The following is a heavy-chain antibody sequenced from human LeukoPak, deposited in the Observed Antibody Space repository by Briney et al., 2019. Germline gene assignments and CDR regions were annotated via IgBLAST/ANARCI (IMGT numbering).Heavy chain of an antibody. CDR2: ISGSGGST. Sequence: PGGSLRLSCAASGFTFSSYSMNWVRQAPGKGLEWVSAISGSGGSTYYADSVKGRFTISRDNSKNTLYLQMNSLRAEDTAVYYCANKPYYYDSSGYSDWGQGTLVTVSS. V-gene: IGHV3-23*01. CDR1: GFTFSSYS. D-gene: IGHD3-22*01. J-gene: IGHJ4*02. CDR3: ANKPYYYDSSGYSD.